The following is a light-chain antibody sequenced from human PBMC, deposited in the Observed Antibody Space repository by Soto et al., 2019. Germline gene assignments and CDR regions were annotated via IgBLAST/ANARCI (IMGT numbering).Light chain of an antibody. Sequence: DIVMTQSPDSLAVSLGERASINCKSSQSVLYSSNNKNYLAWYQQKPGQPPKLLISWASTRESGVPDRFSGSGSGTYFTHTIASLQAEDVAVYYCQQYYNTPYTFGQGTKLEIK. CDR1: QSVLYSSNNKNY. V-gene: IGKV4-1*01. CDR2: WAS. J-gene: IGKJ2*01. CDR3: QQYYNTPYT.